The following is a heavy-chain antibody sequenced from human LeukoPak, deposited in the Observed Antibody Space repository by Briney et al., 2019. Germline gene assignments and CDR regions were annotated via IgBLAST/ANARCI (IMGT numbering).Heavy chain of an antibody. V-gene: IGHV1-24*01. CDR1: GYILRELF. J-gene: IGHJ6*03. D-gene: IGHD2/OR15-2a*01. CDR3: ATGHCNTSSCYHYYLDV. Sequence: ASVKVSCKVSGYILRELFMHWVGQAAAKGGQWMGVFDPEDGESIIAQKFQGRLTMTEDTSTDTDYMELSSLTSEDTAMYYCATGHCNTSSCYHYYLDVWGKGTTVTVSS. CDR2: FDPEDGES.